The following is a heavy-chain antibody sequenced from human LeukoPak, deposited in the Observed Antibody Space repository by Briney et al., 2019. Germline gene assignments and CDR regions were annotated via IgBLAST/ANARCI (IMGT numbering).Heavy chain of an antibody. D-gene: IGHD3-10*01. CDR3: ARDGFSYGSGRPLYYYYMDV. V-gene: IGHV4-34*01. CDR1: GGSFSGYY. J-gene: IGHJ6*03. CDR2: INHSGST. Sequence: SETLSLTCAVYGGSFSGYYWSWIRQPPGKGLEWIGEINHSGSTNYNPSLKSRVTISVDTSKNQFSLKLSSVTAADTAVYYCARDGFSYGSGRPLYYYYMDVWGKGTTVTISS.